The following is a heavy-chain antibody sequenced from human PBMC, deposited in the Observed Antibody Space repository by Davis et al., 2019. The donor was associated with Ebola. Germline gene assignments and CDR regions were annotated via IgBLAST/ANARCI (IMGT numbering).Heavy chain of an antibody. Sequence: GESLKISCKGSGYSFTSYWIGWVRQMPGKGLEWMGIIYPGDSDTRYSPSFQGQVTISADKSISTAYLQWSSLKASDTAMYYCARLDYRDHYYYYGMDVWGQGTTVTVFS. CDR2: IYPGDSDT. CDR1: GYSFTSYW. D-gene: IGHD4-11*01. J-gene: IGHJ6*02. CDR3: ARLDYRDHYYYYGMDV. V-gene: IGHV5-51*01.